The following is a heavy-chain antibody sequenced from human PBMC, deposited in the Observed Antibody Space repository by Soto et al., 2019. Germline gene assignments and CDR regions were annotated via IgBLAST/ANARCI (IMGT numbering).Heavy chain of an antibody. D-gene: IGHD3-10*01. J-gene: IGHJ3*02. CDR3: ARAPGAPITMVRGVIVAFDI. Sequence: PSETLSLTCTVSGGSISSGGYYWSWIRQHPGKGLEWIGYIYYSGSTYYNPSLKSRVTISVDTSKNQFSLKLSSVTAADTAVYYCARAPGAPITMVRGVIVAFDIWGQGTMVTVSS. V-gene: IGHV4-31*03. CDR1: GGSISSGGYY. CDR2: IYYSGST.